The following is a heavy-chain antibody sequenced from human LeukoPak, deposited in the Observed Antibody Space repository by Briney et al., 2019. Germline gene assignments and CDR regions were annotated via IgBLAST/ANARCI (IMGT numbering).Heavy chain of an antibody. Sequence: AGSLRLSCAAAGFTFYNAWMSWVRQAPGKGLEWVGRIKSKIDGCTADYAAPVKGRFTMSRDDSKNMLYHQMNSLKTEDTAVYYCNTVYYYGAGSYSGYWGQGTLVTVSS. CDR3: NTVYYYGAGSYSGY. CDR2: IKSKIDGCTA. D-gene: IGHD3-10*01. CDR1: GFTFYNAW. J-gene: IGHJ4*02. V-gene: IGHV3-15*01.